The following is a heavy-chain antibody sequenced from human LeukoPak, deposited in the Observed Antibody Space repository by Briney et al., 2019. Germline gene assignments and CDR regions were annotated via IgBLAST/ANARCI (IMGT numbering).Heavy chain of an antibody. CDR3: ARHATLPLLDY. CDR2: IYYTGST. J-gene: IGHJ4*02. CDR1: GGSISSSSYY. V-gene: IGHV4-39*01. Sequence: SETLSLTSTISGGSISSSSYYRGWIRQPPGKGLEWIGRIYYTGSTYYNPSLKIRVTISVDTSKNQFSLKLSSVTAADTAVYYCARHATLPLLDYWGQGTLVTVSS.